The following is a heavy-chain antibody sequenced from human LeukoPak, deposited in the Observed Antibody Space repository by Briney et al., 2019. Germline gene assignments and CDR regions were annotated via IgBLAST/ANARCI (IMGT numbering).Heavy chain of an antibody. V-gene: IGHV3-7*01. Sequence: PGGSLRLSCAASGFTFSTYWMTWVRQPPGKGTEWVANIKEDGSREYYVDSVKGRFTISRDNAKNSLYLQMDSLTAEDTAVYYCARDSPGYGAYVSWGQGTLVSVSS. D-gene: IGHD5-12*01. J-gene: IGHJ1*01. CDR2: IKEDGSRE. CDR1: GFTFSTYW. CDR3: ARDSPGYGAYVS.